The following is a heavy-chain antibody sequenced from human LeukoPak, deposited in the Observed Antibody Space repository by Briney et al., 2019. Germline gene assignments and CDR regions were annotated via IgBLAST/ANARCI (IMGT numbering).Heavy chain of an antibody. Sequence: GGSLRLSCAAAGFIFRNYWMGWVRQAPGKGLEWVANINEDESGKYYVDSVKGRFTISRGNAKNSLYLQMNILRAEDTAVFYCLSGPGHCGQGALVTVSS. CDR3: LSGPGH. V-gene: IGHV3-7*01. CDR2: INEDESGK. CDR1: GFIFRNYW. J-gene: IGHJ4*02.